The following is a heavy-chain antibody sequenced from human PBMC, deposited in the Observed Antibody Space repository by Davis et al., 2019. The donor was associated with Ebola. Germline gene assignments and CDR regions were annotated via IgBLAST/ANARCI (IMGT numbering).Heavy chain of an antibody. Sequence: GESLKISCAASGFTFSSYAMSWVRQAPGKGLEWVSAISGSGGSTYYADSVKGRFTISRDNSKNTLYLQMNSLRAEDTAVYYCAKDLGAYDFWSSRTLGYWGQGTLVTVSS. CDR2: ISGSGGST. CDR1: GFTFSSYA. CDR3: AKDLGAYDFWSSRTLGY. D-gene: IGHD3-3*01. J-gene: IGHJ4*02. V-gene: IGHV3-23*01.